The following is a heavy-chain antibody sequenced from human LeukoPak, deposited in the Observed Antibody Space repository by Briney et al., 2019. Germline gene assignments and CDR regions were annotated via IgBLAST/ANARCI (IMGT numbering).Heavy chain of an antibody. J-gene: IGHJ4*02. D-gene: IGHD5-18*01. CDR1: VYTFTTFG. Sequence: ASVTVSCKTSVYTFTTFGINGVRQAPGQGLEWMGWISPYNGNTNYAQKLQGRVTMTTDTSTNTAYMELRSLRSDDTAVYYCARDKGRAYSYGYVDYWGQGTLVTVS. CDR2: ISPYNGNT. V-gene: IGHV1-18*01. CDR3: ARDKGRAYSYGYVDY.